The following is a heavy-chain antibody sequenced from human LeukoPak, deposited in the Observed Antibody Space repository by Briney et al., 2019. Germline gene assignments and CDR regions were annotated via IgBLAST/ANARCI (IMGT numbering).Heavy chain of an antibody. D-gene: IGHD2/OR15-2a*01. CDR1: GDSINNYY. CDR2: IYYTGST. CDR3: AGDTYGMDV. Sequence: SETLSLTCTFSGDSINNYYWNWIRQPPGKGLEWIGYIYYTGSTNRNPSLKSRVTMSVDTSKNQFSLKLSSVTAADTAVYYCAGDTYGMDVWGQGTTVTVSS. V-gene: IGHV4-59*01. J-gene: IGHJ6*02.